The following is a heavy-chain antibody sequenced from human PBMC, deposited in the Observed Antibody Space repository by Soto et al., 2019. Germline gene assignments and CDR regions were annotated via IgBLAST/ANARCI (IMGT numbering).Heavy chain of an antibody. J-gene: IGHJ4*02. V-gene: IGHV3-23*01. D-gene: IGHD3-3*01. Sequence: EVLLSGSGGVLVQTGGSLRISCADTRFTFSSLTISWVRQAPGEGLEWVSAISGSSTSTYYADYVKGLFTISRDNSTHTLYLQMSYMQAQDTAVYNWAYDHTAAYAMENDLDYWSQGTRGMVSS. CDR1: RFTFSSLT. CDR3: AYDHTAAYAMENDLDY. CDR2: ISGSSTST.